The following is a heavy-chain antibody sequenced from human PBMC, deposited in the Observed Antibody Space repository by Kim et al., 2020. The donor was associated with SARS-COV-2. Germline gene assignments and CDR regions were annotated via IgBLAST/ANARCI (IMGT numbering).Heavy chain of an antibody. J-gene: IGHJ4*02. CDR1: GFTFDDYT. CDR3: AKDKIGYYYDSSGNEGGFDY. Sequence: GGSLRLSCAASGFTFDDYTMHWVRQAPGKGLEWVSLISWDGGSTYYADSVKGRFTISRDNSKNSLYLQMNSLRTEDTALYYCAKDKIGYYYDSSGNEGGFDYWGQGTLVTVSS. CDR2: ISWDGGST. V-gene: IGHV3-43*01. D-gene: IGHD3-22*01.